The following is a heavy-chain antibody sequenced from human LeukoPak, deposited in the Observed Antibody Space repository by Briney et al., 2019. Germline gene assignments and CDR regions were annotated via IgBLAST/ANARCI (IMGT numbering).Heavy chain of an antibody. CDR1: DYSFSSDT. V-gene: IGHV1-18*01. CDR2: ISVCNSNA. D-gene: IGHD6-13*01. Sequence: ASVKVSCKASDYSFSSDTITWVRQAPGQGLEWMGGISVCNSNANYAQKIQDRVTMTTDTSTNTAYLELRSLRSDDTAVYYCARLTGKPAGIRTLQHWGQGTLVTVSS. J-gene: IGHJ1*01. CDR3: ARLTGKPAGIRTLQH.